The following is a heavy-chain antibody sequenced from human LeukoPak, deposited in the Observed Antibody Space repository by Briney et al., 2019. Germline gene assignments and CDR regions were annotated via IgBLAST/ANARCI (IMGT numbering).Heavy chain of an antibody. Sequence: ASVKVSCKASGGTFSSYAISWVRQAPGQGLEWMGGITPIFGTANYAQKFQGRVTITTDESTSTAYMELSSLRSEDTAVYYCARSSFEASVMNAFDIWGQGTMVTVSS. CDR1: GGTFSSYA. D-gene: IGHD3-16*01. CDR3: ARSSFEASVMNAFDI. J-gene: IGHJ3*02. V-gene: IGHV1-69*05. CDR2: ITPIFGTA.